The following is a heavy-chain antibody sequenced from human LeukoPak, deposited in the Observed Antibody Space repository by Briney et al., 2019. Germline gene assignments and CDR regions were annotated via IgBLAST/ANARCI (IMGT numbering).Heavy chain of an antibody. D-gene: IGHD1-26*01. CDR3: AKDPWERLPIGYFDY. CDR1: GFTFSSYA. J-gene: IGHJ4*02. V-gene: IGHV3-23*01. Sequence: GGYLSLSWAASGFTFSSYAMSWVRQAPGKGLEWVSAISGSGGSTYYADSVKGRFTISRDNSKNTLYLKMNSLRAEDTAVYYCAKDPWERLPIGYFDYWGQGTLVTVSS. CDR2: ISGSGGST.